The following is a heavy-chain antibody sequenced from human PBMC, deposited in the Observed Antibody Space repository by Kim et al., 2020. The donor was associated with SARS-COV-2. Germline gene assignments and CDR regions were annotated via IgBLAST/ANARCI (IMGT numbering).Heavy chain of an antibody. CDR3: ARDRHSISSGREDY. J-gene: IGHJ4*02. CDR2: IKQDGSET. V-gene: IGHV3-7*01. Sequence: GGSLRLSCAASGFTFSGYWMSWVRQAPGKGLEWVANIKQDGSETYYVDSVKGRFTISRDNSKSSLSLQMNSLRAEDTAVYYCARDRHSISSGREDYWGQG. D-gene: IGHD6-6*01. CDR1: GFTFSGYW.